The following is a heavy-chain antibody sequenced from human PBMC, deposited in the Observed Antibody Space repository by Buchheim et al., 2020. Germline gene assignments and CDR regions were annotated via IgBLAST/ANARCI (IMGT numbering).Heavy chain of an antibody. Sequence: QVQLQESGPGLVKPSETLSLTCTVSGDSISSAVYYWTWIRQRPGKGLEWIGYIYHNGITYYNPSLKSRVAISVDTSKNQFSLKVTSATAADTAVYYCARDLNNNWFDPWGPGTL. J-gene: IGHJ5*02. D-gene: IGHD1/OR15-1a*01. CDR1: GDSISSAVYY. CDR2: IYHNGIT. CDR3: ARDLNNNWFDP. V-gene: IGHV4-31*03.